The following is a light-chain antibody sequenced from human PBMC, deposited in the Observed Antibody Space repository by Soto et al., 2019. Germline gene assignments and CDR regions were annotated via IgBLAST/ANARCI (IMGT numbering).Light chain of an antibody. CDR3: QQYNNWPPPYT. V-gene: IGKV3-15*01. J-gene: IGKJ2*01. Sequence: EIVMTQSPATLSVSPGERATLSCRASQSVSSNLAWYRQNPGQAPRLLIYGASTRATGIPARFSGSGSGTEFTLTISSLESEDFAVYYCQQYNNWPPPYTFGQGTKLEIK. CDR1: QSVSSN. CDR2: GAS.